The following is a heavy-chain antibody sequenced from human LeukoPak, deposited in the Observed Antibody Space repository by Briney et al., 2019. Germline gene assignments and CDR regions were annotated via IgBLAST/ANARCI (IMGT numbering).Heavy chain of an antibody. CDR1: GFTFSSYA. CDR2: ISGSGGST. Sequence: GRSLRLSCAASGFTFSSYAMSWVRQAPGKGLEWVSAISGSGGSTYYADSVKGRFTISRDNSKNTLYLQMNSLRAEDTAVYYCAKPPSYCSGGSCYSLAFDIWGQGTMVTVSS. V-gene: IGHV3-23*01. D-gene: IGHD2-15*01. CDR3: AKPPSYCSGGSCYSLAFDI. J-gene: IGHJ3*02.